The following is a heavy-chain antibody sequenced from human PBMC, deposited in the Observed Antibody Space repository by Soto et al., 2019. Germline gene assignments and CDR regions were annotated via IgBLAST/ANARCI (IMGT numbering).Heavy chain of an antibody. Sequence: QLQLQESGPGLGKPSETLSLSCTVSGGSISDETYYWGWIRQPPGKGLEWIGSIYYSGTSSYNSSRKTRVTMSVDTSNKQLSLRLRSVTAADTAVYYCARLHCDSPNCVPLDPWGQGTVVIVSS. CDR2: IYYSGTS. CDR3: ARLHCDSPNCVPLDP. V-gene: IGHV4-39*01. D-gene: IGHD2-2*01. J-gene: IGHJ5*02. CDR1: GGSISDETYY.